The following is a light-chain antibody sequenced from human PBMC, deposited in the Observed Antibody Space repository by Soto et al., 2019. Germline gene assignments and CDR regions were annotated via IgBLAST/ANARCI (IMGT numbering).Light chain of an antibody. CDR3: HHYSTSPPWT. Sequence: EIVLTQSPGTLSLSPGERATLSCRASQSVSSNYLAWYQQKPGQAPRLLIYGASSRATGIPDRFSGGGSGTDFTLTISRLEPKDFAVYYCHHYSTSPPWTFGQGTKVDIK. J-gene: IGKJ1*01. V-gene: IGKV3-20*01. CDR2: GAS. CDR1: QSVSSNY.